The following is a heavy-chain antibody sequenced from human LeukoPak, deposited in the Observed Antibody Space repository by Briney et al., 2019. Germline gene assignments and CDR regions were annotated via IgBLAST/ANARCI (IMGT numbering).Heavy chain of an antibody. J-gene: IGHJ4*02. D-gene: IGHD1-14*01. CDR1: GGSISSYY. Sequence: SEPLSLTCTVSGGSISSYYWSWIRQPPGKGLEWVGYIYTSGTTNYYPSLKSRVTISVDTSKNQFSLKLSSVTAADTAVYYCARYYRRGFDHWGQGALVTVSS. CDR2: IYTSGTT. CDR3: ARYYRRGFDH. V-gene: IGHV4-4*09.